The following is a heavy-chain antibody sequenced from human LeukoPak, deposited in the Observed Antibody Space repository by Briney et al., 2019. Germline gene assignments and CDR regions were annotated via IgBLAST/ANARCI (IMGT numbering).Heavy chain of an antibody. Sequence: AASVKVSCKASGYTFASYGITWVRQAPGQGLEWMGWISGYNGNTKYAQRFQGRVTMTTDTSTSTAYMELRSLRSGDTAVYYCARDRVFDVRDGSWLFWFDPWGQETLVSVFS. D-gene: IGHD6-13*01. CDR3: ARDRVFDVRDGSWLFWFDP. J-gene: IGHJ5*02. CDR2: ISGYNGNT. V-gene: IGHV1-18*04. CDR1: GYTFASYG.